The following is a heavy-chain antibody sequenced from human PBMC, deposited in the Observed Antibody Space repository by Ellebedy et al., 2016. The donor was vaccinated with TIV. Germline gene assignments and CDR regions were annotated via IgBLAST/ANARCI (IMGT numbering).Heavy chain of an antibody. CDR3: ARDAVASGTYPTFDY. CDR2: ISSGSSDI. V-gene: IGHV3-21*01. CDR1: GFTFSSNN. Sequence: GGSLRLXXPASGFTFSSNNMNWVRQAPGKGLECVASISSGSSDIYYADSVKGRFTISRDNAKNSLHLQMNSLRDEDTAVYYCARDAVASGTYPTFDYWGQGTLVTVSS. D-gene: IGHD1-26*01. J-gene: IGHJ4*02.